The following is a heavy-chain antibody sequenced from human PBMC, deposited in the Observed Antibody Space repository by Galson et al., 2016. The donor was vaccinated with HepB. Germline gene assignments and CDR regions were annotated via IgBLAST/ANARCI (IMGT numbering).Heavy chain of an antibody. D-gene: IGHD6-19*01. CDR3: ARLIYSSGWYVGFDY. Sequence: PALVKPTQTLTLTCTFSGFSLSTSGMFINWIRQPPGKALEWLARIDWDDDKYYSTSLKTRLTISKDTSKNQVVLRMTNMDPVDTGTYYCARLIYSSGWYVGFDYWGQGTLVTVPS. V-gene: IGHV2-70*11. CDR1: GFSLSTSGMF. CDR2: IDWDDDK. J-gene: IGHJ4*02.